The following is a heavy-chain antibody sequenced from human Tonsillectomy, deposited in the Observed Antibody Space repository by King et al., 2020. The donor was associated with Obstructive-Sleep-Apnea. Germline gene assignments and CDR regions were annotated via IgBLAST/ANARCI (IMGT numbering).Heavy chain of an antibody. CDR2: VGWNSVTI. D-gene: IGHD6-19*01. V-gene: IGHV3-9*01. J-gene: IGHJ3*02. CDR1: GFTFDDYA. CDR3: EKYIAVAGMVAFHI. Sequence: VQLVESGGGLVQPGRSLRLSCAASGFTFDDYAMHWVRQVPGKGLEWVSGVGWNSVTIVYADSVKGRLTIARENAKNSLYLQMNSLRAEDTALYYCEKYIAVAGMVAFHIWGQGTMVTVSS.